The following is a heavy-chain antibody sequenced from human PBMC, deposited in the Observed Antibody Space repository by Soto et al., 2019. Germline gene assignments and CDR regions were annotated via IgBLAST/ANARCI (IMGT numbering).Heavy chain of an antibody. V-gene: IGHV3-15*01. D-gene: IGHD2-21*01. CDR3: TTDLWSRFDP. Sequence: QLEESGGGLVQPGGSLRLSCAASEFTFSNAWMTWVRQAPGKGLEWVGRIKSRVDGGTTDYAAPVKGRFTISRDDAKNTLYLQMNSLKTEDTAVYYCTTDLWSRFDPWGQGTLVTVSS. J-gene: IGHJ5*02. CDR1: EFTFSNAW. CDR2: IKSRVDGGTT.